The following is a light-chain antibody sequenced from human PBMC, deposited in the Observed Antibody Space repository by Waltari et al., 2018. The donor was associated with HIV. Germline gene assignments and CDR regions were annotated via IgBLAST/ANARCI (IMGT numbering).Light chain of an antibody. Sequence: EIVLTQSPATLSLSPGERATLSCRASQSVGSYLGWYQQKPGQAPRPLIYDASNRPTVIPARFSGSGSGTDFTLTISSLEPEDFAVYYCQQRSDWPPTFGQGTKVEIK. CDR1: QSVGSY. V-gene: IGKV3-11*01. CDR2: DAS. CDR3: QQRSDWPPT. J-gene: IGKJ1*01.